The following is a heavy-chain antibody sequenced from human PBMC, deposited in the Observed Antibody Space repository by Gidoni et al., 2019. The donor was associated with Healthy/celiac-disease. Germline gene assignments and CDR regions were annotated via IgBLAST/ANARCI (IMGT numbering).Heavy chain of an antibody. V-gene: IGHV4-31*02. CDR2: IYYSGST. Sequence: GGYYWSWIRQHPGKGLEWIGYIYYSGSTYYNPSLKSRVTISVDTSKNQFSLKLSSVTAADTAVYDCARSIIVTTIDYWGQGTLVTVSS. J-gene: IGHJ4*02. D-gene: IGHD4-4*01. CDR1: GGYY. CDR3: ARSIIVTTIDY.